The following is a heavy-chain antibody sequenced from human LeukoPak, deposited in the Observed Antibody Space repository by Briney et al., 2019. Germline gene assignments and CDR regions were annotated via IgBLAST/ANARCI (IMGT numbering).Heavy chain of an antibody. V-gene: IGHV3-21*01. CDR1: GFSFSSYS. CDR3: ARDSLPLLWFGELLSGLDY. Sequence: PGGSLRLSCAASGFSFSSYSMNWVRQPPGKGLEWVSSISCSSSYIYYADSVKGRFTISRDNAKNSLYLQMNSLRAEDTAVYYFARDSLPLLWFGELLSGLDYWGQGTLVTVSS. J-gene: IGHJ4*02. D-gene: IGHD3-10*01. CDR2: ISCSSSYI.